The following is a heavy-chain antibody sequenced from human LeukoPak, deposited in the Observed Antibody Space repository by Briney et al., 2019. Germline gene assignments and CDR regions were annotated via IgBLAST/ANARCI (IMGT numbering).Heavy chain of an antibody. CDR2: IIPIFGTA. D-gene: IGHD3-22*01. CDR3: ARGDYYDSSGSLDSDY. J-gene: IGHJ4*02. CDR1: GGTFSSYA. V-gene: IGHV1-69*06. Sequence: SVRVSCKASGGTFSSYAISWVRQAPGQGLEWMGGIIPIFGTANYAQKFQGRVTITADKSTSTAYMELSSLRSEDTAVYYCARGDYYDSSGSLDSDYWGQGTLVTVSS.